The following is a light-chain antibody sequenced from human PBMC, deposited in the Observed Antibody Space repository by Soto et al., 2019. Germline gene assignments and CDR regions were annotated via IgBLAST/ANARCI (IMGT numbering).Light chain of an antibody. Sequence: DIVMTQSPLSLPVTPGEPASISCRSSQSLLHSNGYNYLDWYLQKPGQSPQLLIYLGSNRASGAPDRFSGSGSGTDFTLKISRVEAEDVGVYYCMQALQTPTFRQGTKVEIK. J-gene: IGKJ1*01. CDR1: QSLLHSNGYNY. CDR3: MQALQTPT. CDR2: LGS. V-gene: IGKV2-28*01.